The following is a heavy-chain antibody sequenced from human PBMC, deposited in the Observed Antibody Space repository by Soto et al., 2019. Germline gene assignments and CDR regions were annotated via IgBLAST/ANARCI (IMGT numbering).Heavy chain of an antibody. V-gene: IGHV4-34*01. D-gene: IGHD4-17*01. Sequence: SETLSLTCAVYGGSFSGYYWSWIRQPPGKGLEWIGEINHSGSTNYNPSLKSRVTISVDTSKNQFSLKLSSVTAADTAVYYCARVAVVGDYVRYYYMDVWGKGTTVTVSS. CDR1: GGSFSGYY. CDR2: INHSGST. CDR3: ARVAVVGDYVRYYYMDV. J-gene: IGHJ6*03.